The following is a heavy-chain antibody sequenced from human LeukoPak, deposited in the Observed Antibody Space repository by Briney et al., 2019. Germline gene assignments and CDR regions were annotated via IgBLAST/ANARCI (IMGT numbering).Heavy chain of an antibody. CDR3: ARFLAVASINTGY. J-gene: IGHJ4*02. D-gene: IGHD6-19*01. CDR2: INPNSGGT. Sequence: ASVKVSXKASGYTFTGYYMHWVRQAPGQGLEWMGRINPNSGGTNYAQKFQGRVTMTRDTSISTAYMELSRLRSDDTAVYYCARFLAVASINTGYWGQGTLVTVSS. V-gene: IGHV1-2*06. CDR1: GYTFTGYY.